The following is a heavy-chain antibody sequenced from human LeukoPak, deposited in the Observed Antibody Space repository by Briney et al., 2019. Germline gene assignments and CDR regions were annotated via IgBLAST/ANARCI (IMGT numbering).Heavy chain of an antibody. J-gene: IGHJ5*02. D-gene: IGHD3-9*01. CDR2: IYHSGST. CDR1: GGSISSYY. V-gene: IGHV4-59*01. CDR3: ARASNGRYFDWLFSFDP. Sequence: SETLSLTCTVSGGSISSYYWSWIRQPPGKGLEWIGYIYHSGSTNYNPSLKSRVTISVDTSKNQFSLKLSSVTAADTAVYYCARASNGRYFDWLFSFDPWGQGTLVTVPS.